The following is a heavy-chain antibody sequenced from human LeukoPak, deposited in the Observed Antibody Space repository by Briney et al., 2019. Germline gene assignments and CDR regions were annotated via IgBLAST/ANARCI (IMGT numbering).Heavy chain of an antibody. D-gene: IGHD6-19*01. CDR3: AKDMSAVAGAFDY. V-gene: IGHV3-33*06. Sequence: GRSLRLSCAASGFTFSSYGMHWVRQAPGKGLEWVAVIWYDGSNKYYADSVKGRFTISRDNSKNTLYLQMNSLRAEDTAFYYCAKDMSAVAGAFDYWGQGTLVTVSS. J-gene: IGHJ4*02. CDR1: GFTFSSYG. CDR2: IWYDGSNK.